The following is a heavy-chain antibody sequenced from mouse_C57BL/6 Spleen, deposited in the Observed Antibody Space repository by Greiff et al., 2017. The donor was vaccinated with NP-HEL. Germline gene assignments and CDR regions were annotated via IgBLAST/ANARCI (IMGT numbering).Heavy chain of an antibody. D-gene: IGHD2-4*01. CDR1: GYTFTSYT. CDR3: ARLGDYWFAY. Sequence: QVQLQQSGAELARPGASVKMSCKASGYTFTSYTMHWVKQRPGQGLEWIVYINPSSGYTKYNQKFKDKATLTADKSSSTAYMQLSSLTSEDSAVYYCARLGDYWFAYWGQGTLVTVSA. CDR2: INPSSGYT. V-gene: IGHV1-4*01. J-gene: IGHJ3*01.